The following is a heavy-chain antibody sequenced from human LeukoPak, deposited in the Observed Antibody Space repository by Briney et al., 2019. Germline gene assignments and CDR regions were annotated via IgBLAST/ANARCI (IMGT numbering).Heavy chain of an antibody. D-gene: IGHD6-6*01. V-gene: IGHV3-74*01. CDR1: GFTLRNYW. CDR2: INGDGSVT. Sequence: GGSLRLSCTASGFTLRNYWMHWVRQVPGKRLVWVSRINGDGSVTNYADSVQGRFTISRDNAKNILYLQINSLRSEDTAVYYCARYSSSSGGASYYLDYWGHGTLVTVSS. CDR3: ARYSSSSGGASYYLDY. J-gene: IGHJ4*01.